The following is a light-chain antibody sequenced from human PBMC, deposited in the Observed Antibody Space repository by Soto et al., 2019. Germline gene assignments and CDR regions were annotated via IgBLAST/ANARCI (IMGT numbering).Light chain of an antibody. J-gene: IGKJ1*01. CDR1: QSVFYSSKSKNS. CDR3: QQYYNIPWT. Sequence: DIVMTQSPDSLAVSPGERATITCKSSQSVFYSSKSKNSVAWYQQKPGQPPKLLIYWASTRETGVPDRLSGSGSGKDFTLTISSLQAEDVAVYYCQQYYNIPWTFGQGTKVEVK. CDR2: WAS. V-gene: IGKV4-1*01.